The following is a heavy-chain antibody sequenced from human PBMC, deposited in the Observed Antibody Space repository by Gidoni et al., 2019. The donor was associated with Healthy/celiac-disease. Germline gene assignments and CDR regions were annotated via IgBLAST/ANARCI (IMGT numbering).Heavy chain of an antibody. Sequence: EVQLVESGGGLVKPGRSLRLSCTASGFPFGDYAMSWFRQAPGKGLEWVGFIRSKAYGGTTEYAASVKGRFTISRDDSKSIAYLQMNSLKTEDTAVYYCTTSSFDWLSYWISWGQGTLVTVSS. CDR3: TTSSFDWLSYWIS. D-gene: IGHD3-9*01. CDR1: GFPFGDYA. J-gene: IGHJ5*02. CDR2: IRSKAYGGTT. V-gene: IGHV3-49*05.